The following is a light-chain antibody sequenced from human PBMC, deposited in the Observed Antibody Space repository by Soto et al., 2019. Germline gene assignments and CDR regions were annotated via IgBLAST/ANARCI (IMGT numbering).Light chain of an antibody. Sequence: EIVMTQSPATLSVSPGERVILSCRASRGVSSDLASYQQKPGQAPRLLIYCASTRATGIPARFSGSGSGTEFTLTISSLQSEDFAVYYCQQYNNWPPLTFGGGTKVDIK. CDR2: CAS. J-gene: IGKJ4*01. CDR3: QQYNNWPPLT. CDR1: RGVSSD. V-gene: IGKV3-15*01.